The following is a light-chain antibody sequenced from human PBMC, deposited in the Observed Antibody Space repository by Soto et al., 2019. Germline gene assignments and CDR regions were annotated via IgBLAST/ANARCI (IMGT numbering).Light chain of an antibody. J-gene: IGKJ5*01. CDR2: GAS. CDR1: QSVSSSY. Sequence: EIVMTQSPATLSVSTGERATLSCRASQSVSSSYLAWYQQKPGQAPRLLIYGASSRATGIPDRFSGSGSGTDYTLTISSLQSEDFAVYYCQQYNNWPPITFGQGTLLEI. V-gene: IGKV3D-15*01. CDR3: QQYNNWPPIT.